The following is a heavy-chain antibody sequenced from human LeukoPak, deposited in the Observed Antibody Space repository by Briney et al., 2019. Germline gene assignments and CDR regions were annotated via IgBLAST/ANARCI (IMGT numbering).Heavy chain of an antibody. D-gene: IGHD2-2*01. Sequence: GGSLRLSCAVSVFTFSSYAMSWVRQAPGKGLEWVSAISATGGSTYYADSVKGRFTVSRDNSRDRLYLQMNSLRAEDTAVYYCAIGDSNAITYNWFDPWGQGTLVTVSS. CDR1: VFTFSSYA. J-gene: IGHJ5*02. V-gene: IGHV3-23*01. CDR3: AIGDSNAITYNWFDP. CDR2: ISATGGST.